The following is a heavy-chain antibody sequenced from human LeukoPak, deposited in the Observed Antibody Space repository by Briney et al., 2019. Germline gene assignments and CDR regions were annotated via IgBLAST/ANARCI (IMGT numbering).Heavy chain of an antibody. CDR3: AREPQSPGSYYYGLDV. CDR1: GYTFSNYG. V-gene: IGHV1-18*01. J-gene: IGHJ6*02. Sequence: ASVKVSCKASGYTFSNYGISWVRQAPGQGLEWLGWTSPYNGHTNYAQEFQGRVNMTTDTYTSTAYMELRSLRSDDTAVYYCAREPQSPGSYYYGLDVWGQGTTVTVSS. D-gene: IGHD5-12*01. CDR2: TSPYNGHT.